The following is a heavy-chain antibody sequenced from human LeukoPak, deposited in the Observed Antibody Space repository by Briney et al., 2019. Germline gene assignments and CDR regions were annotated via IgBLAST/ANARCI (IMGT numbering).Heavy chain of an antibody. CDR2: IYTSGST. Sequence: SETLSLTCTVSGGSISSYYWSWIRQPAGKGLEWIGRIYTSGSTNYNPSLKSRVTMSVDTSKNQFSLKLSSVTAADTAVYYCARKRAVAGPYYYYYYMDVWGKGTTVTISS. CDR1: GGSISSYY. J-gene: IGHJ6*03. D-gene: IGHD6-19*01. V-gene: IGHV4-4*07. CDR3: ARKRAVAGPYYYYYYMDV.